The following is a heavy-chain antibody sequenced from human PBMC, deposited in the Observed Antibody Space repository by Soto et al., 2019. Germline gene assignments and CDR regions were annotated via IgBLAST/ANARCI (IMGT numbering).Heavy chain of an antibody. V-gene: IGHV1-46*02. CDR1: GYTLNTYY. D-gene: IGHD2-21*02. Sequence: GASVKVSCKPSGYTLNTYYLHWVRQAPGQGLEWMGIIHPSGGGSTYAQKFLGRVTMTRDTSTSTVFMELSSLRSADTAVYYCARGGHIAVVPASFDYWGQGTLVNVSS. CDR2: IHPSGGGS. J-gene: IGHJ4*02. CDR3: ARGGHIAVVPASFDY.